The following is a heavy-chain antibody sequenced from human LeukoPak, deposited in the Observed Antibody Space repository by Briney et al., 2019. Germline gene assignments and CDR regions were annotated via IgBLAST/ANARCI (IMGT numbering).Heavy chain of an antibody. CDR1: GGSISSYY. D-gene: IGHD2-2*01. CDR3: ARVPLGYCSSTSCYGGDRNWFDP. V-gene: IGHV4-34*01. J-gene: IGHJ5*02. CDR2: INHSGST. Sequence: SDTLSLTCTVSGGSISSYYWSWIRQPPGKGLEWIGEINHSGSTNYNPSLKSRVTISVDTSKNQFSLKLSSVTAADTAVYYCARVPLGYCSSTSCYGGDRNWFDPWGQGTLVTVSS.